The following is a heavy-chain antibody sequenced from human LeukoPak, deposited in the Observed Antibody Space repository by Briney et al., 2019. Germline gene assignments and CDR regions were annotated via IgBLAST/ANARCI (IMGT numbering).Heavy chain of an antibody. V-gene: IGHV6-1*01. D-gene: IGHD1-26*01. CDR2: TYYRSKWYN. Sequence: SQTLSLTCALSGDSVSTNSATWTWLRQSPSRGLEWLGRTYYRSKWYNDYAVSMKSRITINPDTSKNQSSLQLNSVTPEDTAVYYCARLVGASWFDSWGQGTLVTVSS. CDR3: ARLVGASWFDS. J-gene: IGHJ5*01. CDR1: GDSVSTNSAT.